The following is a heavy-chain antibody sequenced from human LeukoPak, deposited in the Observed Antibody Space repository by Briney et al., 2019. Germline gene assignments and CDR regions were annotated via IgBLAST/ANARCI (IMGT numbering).Heavy chain of an antibody. V-gene: IGHV3-7*01. J-gene: IGHJ4*02. Sequence: PGGSLRLSCAASGFTFSSHWMSWVRQAPGKGLEWVANIKLDGSEKYYVDSVKGRFTISRDNAKNSLYLQMNSLRAEDTAVYYCARESSGYFYWGQGTLVTVSS. CDR3: ARESSGYFY. CDR1: GFTFSSHW. D-gene: IGHD3-22*01. CDR2: IKLDGSEK.